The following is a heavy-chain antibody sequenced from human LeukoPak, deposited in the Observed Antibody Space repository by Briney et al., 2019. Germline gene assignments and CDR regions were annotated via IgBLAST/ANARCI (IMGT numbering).Heavy chain of an antibody. Sequence: VASVKVSCKASGYTFTNYGITWVRQAPGQGLEWMGWISPNNGDTNYAQKFQGRVTMTTDTSTRTAYMEVRTLRSDDTAVYYCARGRFLEGVDRGGMDVWGQGTTVTVSS. CDR2: ISPNNGDT. CDR1: GYTFTNYG. D-gene: IGHD3-3*01. V-gene: IGHV1-18*01. J-gene: IGHJ6*02. CDR3: ARGRFLEGVDRGGMDV.